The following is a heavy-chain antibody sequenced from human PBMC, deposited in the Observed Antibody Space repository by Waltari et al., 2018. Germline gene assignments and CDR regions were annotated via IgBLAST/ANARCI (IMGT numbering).Heavy chain of an antibody. CDR1: EFTFSTYA. CDR2: VSYNALNI. V-gene: IGHV3-30*16. CDR3: ARDYCDRTNCHGMDV. J-gene: IGHJ6*02. D-gene: IGHD3-22*01. Sequence: QVQLVESGGGVVQPGRSLRLSCAASEFTFSTYAMQWVRQAPGKGRGGVAVVSYNALNIYDVDSVKGRFTVSRDNSKKTLYLQMNGLRPEDTAVYYCARDYCDRTNCHGMDVWGQGTTVIVSS.